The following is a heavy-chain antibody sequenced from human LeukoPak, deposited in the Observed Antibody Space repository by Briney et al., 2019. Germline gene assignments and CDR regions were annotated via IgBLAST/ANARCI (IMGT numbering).Heavy chain of an antibody. CDR1: GGSISSGSYY. J-gene: IGHJ5*02. CDR2: IYTSGST. V-gene: IGHV4-61*02. Sequence: PSETLSLTCTVSGGSISSGSYYWSWIRQPAGKGLEWIGRIYTSGSTNYNPSLKSRVTISVDTSKNQFSLKLSSVTAADTAVYYCAREGYYYDSSEFNWFDPWGQGTLVTVSS. CDR3: AREGYYYDSSEFNWFDP. D-gene: IGHD3-22*01.